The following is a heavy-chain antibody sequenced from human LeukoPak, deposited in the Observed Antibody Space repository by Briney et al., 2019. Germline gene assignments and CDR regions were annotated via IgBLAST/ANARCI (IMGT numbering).Heavy chain of an antibody. CDR3: ARSRHSYDSSGFPHY. D-gene: IGHD3-22*01. J-gene: IGHJ4*02. CDR2: ISTYNGNT. V-gene: IGHV1-18*01. CDR1: GYTFTNYG. Sequence: ASVKVSCKASGYTFTNYGISWMRQAPGQGLEWMGWISTYNGNTHYAQKLQGRVTMTTDTSTSTAYMELRSLRSDDTALYYCARSRHSYDSSGFPHYWGQGTLVTVSS.